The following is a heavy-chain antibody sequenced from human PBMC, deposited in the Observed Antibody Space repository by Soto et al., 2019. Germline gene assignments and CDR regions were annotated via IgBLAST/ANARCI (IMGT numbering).Heavy chain of an antibody. J-gene: IGHJ5*02. Sequence: ASVKVSCKASGYTFTSYGISWVRQAPGQGLEWMGWISAYNGNTNYAQKLQGRVTMTTDTPTSTAYMELRSLRSDDTAVYYCARLRYFDWLTNKYNWFDPWGQGTLVTVSS. V-gene: IGHV1-18*01. CDR1: GYTFTSYG. D-gene: IGHD3-9*01. CDR2: ISAYNGNT. CDR3: ARLRYFDWLTNKYNWFDP.